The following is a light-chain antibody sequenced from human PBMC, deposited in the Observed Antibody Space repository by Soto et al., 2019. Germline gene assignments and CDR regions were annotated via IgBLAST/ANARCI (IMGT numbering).Light chain of an antibody. J-gene: IGKJ4*01. CDR2: GAS. CDR1: QSVNNNY. Sequence: EIVLTQSPCTLSFSPWERSTLSCRASQSVNNNYLGWYQQKPGRAPRLLIYGASSRATGIPDRFSGSGSGTDFTLTISRLEPEDFAVYYCQQYTSSPLTFGGGTKVDIK. V-gene: IGKV3-20*01. CDR3: QQYTSSPLT.